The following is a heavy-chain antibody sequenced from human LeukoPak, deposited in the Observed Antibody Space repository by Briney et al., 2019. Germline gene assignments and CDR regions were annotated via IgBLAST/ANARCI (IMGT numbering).Heavy chain of an antibody. D-gene: IGHD3-10*01. CDR3: ARGGYYGSGNDFRFDP. Sequence: PSETLSLTCAVYGGSFSGYYWSWIRQPPGKGLEWIGRIYTSGSTNYNPSLKSRVTISVDTSKNQFSLKLSSVTAADTAVYYCARGGYYGSGNDFRFDPWGQGTLVTVSS. CDR2: IYTSGST. J-gene: IGHJ5*02. V-gene: IGHV4-59*10. CDR1: GGSFSGYY.